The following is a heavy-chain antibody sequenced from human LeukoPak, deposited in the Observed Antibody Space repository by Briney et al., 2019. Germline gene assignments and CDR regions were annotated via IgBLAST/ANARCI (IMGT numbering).Heavy chain of an antibody. D-gene: IGHD2-21*02. CDR2: IKQDGSEK. V-gene: IGHV3-7*01. J-gene: IGHJ6*03. Sequence: GGSLGLSCAASGFTFSSYWMSWVRQAPGKGLEWVANIKQDGSEKYYVDSVKGRFTISRDNSKNTLYLQMNSLRAEDTAVYYCARHAAYCGGDCPGAWRYYYYYMDVWGKGTTVTISS. CDR1: GFTFSSYW. CDR3: ARHAAYCGGDCPGAWRYYYYYMDV.